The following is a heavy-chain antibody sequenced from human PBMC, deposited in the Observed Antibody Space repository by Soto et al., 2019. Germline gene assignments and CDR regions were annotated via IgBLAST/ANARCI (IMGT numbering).Heavy chain of an antibody. Sequence: ASVKVSCKTSGYTFTSFSITCVRQAPGQVLEWMGWISAYNGDTDHAQNLQGRVTMTTDTSTSTAYMEMRSLRSDDTAVYYCARGGRTYGLDVWGQGTTVTVSS. V-gene: IGHV1-18*04. J-gene: IGHJ6*02. CDR1: GYTFTSFS. D-gene: IGHD1-26*01. CDR3: ARGGRTYGLDV. CDR2: ISAYNGDT.